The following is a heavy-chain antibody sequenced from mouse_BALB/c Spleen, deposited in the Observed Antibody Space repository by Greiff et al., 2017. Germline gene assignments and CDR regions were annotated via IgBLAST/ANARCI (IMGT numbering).Heavy chain of an antibody. V-gene: IGHV2-4-1*01. J-gene: IGHJ4*01. D-gene: IGHD2-14*01. Sequence: VKLVESGPGLVQPSQSLSITCTVSGFSLTSYGVHWVRQSPGKGLEWLGVIWSGGSTDYNAAFISRLSISKDNSKSQVFFKMNSLQADDTAIYYCAINRYDVKAMDYWGQGTSVTVSS. CDR1: GFSLTSYG. CDR2: IWSGGST. CDR3: AINRYDVKAMDY.